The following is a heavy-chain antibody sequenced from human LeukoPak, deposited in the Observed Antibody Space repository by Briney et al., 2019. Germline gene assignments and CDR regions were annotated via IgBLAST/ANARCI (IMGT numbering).Heavy chain of an antibody. Sequence: SETLSLTCAVYGGSFSGYYWSWIRQPPGKGLEWIGEINHSGSTNYNPSLKSRVTISVDTSKNQFSLKLSSVTAADTAVYYCARDERTSYYYYGMDVWGKGTTVTVSS. V-gene: IGHV4-34*01. CDR2: INHSGST. CDR1: GGSFSGYY. J-gene: IGHJ6*04. CDR3: ARDERTSYYYYGMDV.